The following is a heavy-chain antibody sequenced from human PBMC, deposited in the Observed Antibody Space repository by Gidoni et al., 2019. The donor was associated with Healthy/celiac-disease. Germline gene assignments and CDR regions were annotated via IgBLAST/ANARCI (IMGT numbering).Heavy chain of an antibody. J-gene: IGHJ5*02. V-gene: IGHV1-2*02. Sequence: QVQLVQSGAEVKKPGASVKVSCKASGYTFTGYYMHWVRQAPGQGLEWMGWINPNSGGTNYAQKFQGRVTMTRDTSISTAYMELSRLRSDDTAVYYCARDVFEVPAAIPNNWFDPWGQGTLVTVSS. CDR1: GYTFTGYY. CDR2: INPNSGGT. CDR3: ARDVFEVPAAIPNNWFDP. D-gene: IGHD2-2*02.